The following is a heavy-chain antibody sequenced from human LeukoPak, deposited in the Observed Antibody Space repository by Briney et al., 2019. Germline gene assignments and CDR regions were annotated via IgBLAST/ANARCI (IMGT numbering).Heavy chain of an antibody. CDR3: AVVTYWASHNWFDP. D-gene: IGHD2-15*01. Sequence: ASVKVSCKASGYTFTSYGISWVRQAPGQGLEWMGWISAYNGNTNYAQKLQGRVTMTTDTSTSTAYMELRSLRSDDTAAYYCAVVTYWASHNWFDPWGQGTLVTVSS. V-gene: IGHV1-18*01. CDR1: GYTFTSYG. CDR2: ISAYNGNT. J-gene: IGHJ5*02.